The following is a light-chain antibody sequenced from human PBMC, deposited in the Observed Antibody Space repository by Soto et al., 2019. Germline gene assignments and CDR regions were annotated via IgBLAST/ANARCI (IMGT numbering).Light chain of an antibody. CDR3: SSFTDTYSYV. J-gene: IGLJ1*01. Sequence: QSVLTQSASVSGSPGQSITISCTGTSGDVGAYNYVSWYQQHPGKAPRLMIYDVSNRPSGASNRFSGSKSGNTASLTISGLQAEDEADYYCSSFTDTYSYVCVTGSKVTVL. CDR2: DVS. CDR1: SGDVGAYNY. V-gene: IGLV2-14*01.